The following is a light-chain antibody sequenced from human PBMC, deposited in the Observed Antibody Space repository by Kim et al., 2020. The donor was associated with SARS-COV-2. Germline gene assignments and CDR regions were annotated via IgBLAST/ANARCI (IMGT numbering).Light chain of an antibody. CDR3: QQYGTSPCT. V-gene: IGKV3-20*01. J-gene: IGKJ2*02. CDR1: QSVGGNY. CDR2: DAS. Sequence: EIVLTQSPGTLSLSPGERATLSCWASQSVGGNYLAWYQQKPGQAPRLLIYDASSRATGIPDRFSGGGSGTDFTLTISRLEPEDFAVYYCQQYGTSPCTFGQGTKLEI.